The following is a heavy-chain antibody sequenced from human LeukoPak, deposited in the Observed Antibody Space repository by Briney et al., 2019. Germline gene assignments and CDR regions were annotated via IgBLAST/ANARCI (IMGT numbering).Heavy chain of an antibody. CDR2: ISSSSSTI. J-gene: IGHJ3*02. CDR1: GFTFSSYS. V-gene: IGHV3-48*01. Sequence: PGGSLRLSCAASGFTFSSYSMNWVRQAPGKGLEWVSYISSSSSTIYYADSVKGRFTISRDNAKNSLYPQMNSLRAEDTAVYYCARTYDFWSGYFKHAFDIWGQGTMVTVSS. CDR3: ARTYDFWSGYFKHAFDI. D-gene: IGHD3-3*01.